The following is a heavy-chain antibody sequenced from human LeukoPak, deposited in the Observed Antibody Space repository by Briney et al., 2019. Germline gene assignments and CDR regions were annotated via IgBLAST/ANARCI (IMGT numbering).Heavy chain of an antibody. Sequence: SVKVSCKASGGTFSSYAISWVRQAPGQGLEWMGGIIPIFGTANYAQKFQGRVTITADESTSTAYMEPSSLRSEDTAVYYCARDVGVTISGGYYYYYMDVWGKGTTVTVSS. CDR1: GGTFSSYA. CDR2: IIPIFGTA. V-gene: IGHV1-69*13. D-gene: IGHD3-3*01. J-gene: IGHJ6*03. CDR3: ARDVGVTISGGYYYYYMDV.